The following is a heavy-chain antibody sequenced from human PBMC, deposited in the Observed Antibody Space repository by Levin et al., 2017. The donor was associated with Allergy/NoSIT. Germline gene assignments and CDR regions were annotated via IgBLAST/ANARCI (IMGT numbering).Heavy chain of an antibody. Sequence: GGSLRLSCAASGFSFSNAWMSWVRQAPGKGLEWVGRIKSKTDGARTDYAALVKGKFTISRDDSQNTLYLQMNSLQIEDTAVYYCTTAEYDFWNGYHPSGHWGQGTLVTVSS. J-gene: IGHJ4*02. D-gene: IGHD3-3*01. CDR1: GFSFSNAW. CDR3: TTAEYDFWNGYHPSGH. V-gene: IGHV3-15*01. CDR2: IKSKTDGART.